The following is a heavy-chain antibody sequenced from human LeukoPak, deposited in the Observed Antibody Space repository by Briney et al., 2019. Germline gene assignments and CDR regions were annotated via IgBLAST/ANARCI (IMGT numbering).Heavy chain of an antibody. V-gene: IGHV4-59*01. CDR1: GGSISSYY. D-gene: IGHD3-10*01. CDR3: ARGNPRPYYYGSGSYKPNWFDP. Sequence: SETLSLTCTVSGGSISSYYWSWIRQPPGKGLEWIGYIYYSGSTNYNPSLESRVTISVDTSKNQFSLKLSSVTAADTAVYYCARGNPRPYYYGSGSYKPNWFDPWGQGTLVTVSS. CDR2: IYYSGST. J-gene: IGHJ5*02.